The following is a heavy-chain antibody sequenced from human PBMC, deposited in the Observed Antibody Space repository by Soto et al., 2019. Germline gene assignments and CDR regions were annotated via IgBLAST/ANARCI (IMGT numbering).Heavy chain of an antibody. CDR2: IIPIFGTA. CDR1: GGTFSSYA. Sequence: SVKVSCKASGGTFSSYAISWVRQAPGQGLEWMVGIIPIFGTANYAQKFQGRVTITADKSTSTAYMELTSLRSEDTVVYYCARTPPRNWFDPWCQGTLVTVSS. J-gene: IGHJ5*02. CDR3: ARTPPRNWFDP. V-gene: IGHV1-69*06.